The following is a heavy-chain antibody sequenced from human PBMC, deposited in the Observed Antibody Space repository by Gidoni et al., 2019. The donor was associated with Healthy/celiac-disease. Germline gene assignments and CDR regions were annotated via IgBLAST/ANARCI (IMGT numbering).Heavy chain of an antibody. D-gene: IGHD3-10*01. CDR1: GGSISSSSSY. V-gene: IGHV4-39*01. CDR3: ARRRGHYYYYMDV. J-gene: IGHJ6*03. CDR2: IYYSGST. Sequence: QLQLQESGPGLAKPSETRSLTCTVSGGSISSSSSYWGWIRQPPGKGLEWIGSIYYSGSTYYNPSLKSRVTISVDTSKNQFSLKLSSVPAADTAVYYCARRRGHYYYYMDVWGKGTTVTVSS.